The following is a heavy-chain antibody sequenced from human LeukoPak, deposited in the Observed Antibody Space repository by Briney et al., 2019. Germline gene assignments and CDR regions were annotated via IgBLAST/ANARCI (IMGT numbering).Heavy chain of an antibody. D-gene: IGHD6-19*01. Sequence: GGSLRLSCAASGFTFSSYWMTWVRQAPGKGLEWVANIKKDGSEKYYVDSVKGRFTISRDNAENSLYLQINSLRAEDTAVYYCARDEGSGWYNYWGQGTLVTVSS. CDR1: GFTFSSYW. CDR3: ARDEGSGWYNY. V-gene: IGHV3-7*01. CDR2: IKKDGSEK. J-gene: IGHJ4*02.